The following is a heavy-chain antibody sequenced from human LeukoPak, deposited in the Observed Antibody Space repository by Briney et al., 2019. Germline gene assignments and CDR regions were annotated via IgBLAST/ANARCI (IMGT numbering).Heavy chain of an antibody. CDR2: IYSNGDK. J-gene: IGHJ5*01. CDR1: GFSLTTGGVG. D-gene: IGHD3-10*01. V-gene: IGHV2-5*01. CDR3: ASLFSSGIYGYDS. Sequence: SGPTLVNPTQTLTLTCTFSGFSLTTGGVGVGWIRQPPGKALEWVALIYSNGDKRYSPPLESRLTITKATSENQVVLAMTNMDPVDTATYYCASLFSSGIYGYDSWGQGTLVTVSS.